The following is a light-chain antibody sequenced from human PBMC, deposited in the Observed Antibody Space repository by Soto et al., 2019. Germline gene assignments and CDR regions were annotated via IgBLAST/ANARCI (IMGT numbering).Light chain of an antibody. Sequence: IVVTQPPGTLSSPPGERATLSCRASQSVGSFLAWYQQKPGQAPRLLIYDASNRATGIPARFSGSGSGTDFTLTISRLEPEDFAVYYCQQYGSSPPITFGQGTRLEIK. J-gene: IGKJ5*01. V-gene: IGKV3-20*01. CDR3: QQYGSSPPIT. CDR2: DAS. CDR1: QSVGSF.